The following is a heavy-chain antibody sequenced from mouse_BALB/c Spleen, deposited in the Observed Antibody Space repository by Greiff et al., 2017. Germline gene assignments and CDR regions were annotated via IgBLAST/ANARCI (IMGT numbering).Heavy chain of an antibody. CDR2: ISNLAYSI. CDR3: ARVPHYGSSYDYFDY. V-gene: IGHV5-15*02. CDR1: GFTFSDYG. Sequence: EVNVVESGGGLVQPGGSRKLSCAASGFTFSDYGMAWVRQAPGKGPEWVAFISNLAYSIYYADTVTGRFTISRENAKNTLYLEMSSLRSEDTAMYYCARVPHYGSSYDYFDYWGQGTTLTVSS. D-gene: IGHD1-1*01. J-gene: IGHJ2*01.